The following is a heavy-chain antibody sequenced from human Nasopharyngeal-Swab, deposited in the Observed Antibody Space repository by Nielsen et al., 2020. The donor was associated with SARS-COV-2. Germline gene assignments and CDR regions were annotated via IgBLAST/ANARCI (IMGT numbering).Heavy chain of an antibody. V-gene: IGHV3-21*01. D-gene: IGHD2-15*01. Sequence: GESLKISCAASGFTFSSYSMNWVRQAPGKGLEWVSSISSSSSYIYYADSVKGRFTIFRDNAKNSLYLQMNSLRAEDTAVYYCARDAGRMMGPAMDVWGQGTTVTVSS. CDR2: ISSSSSYI. CDR3: ARDAGRMMGPAMDV. CDR1: GFTFSSYS. J-gene: IGHJ6*02.